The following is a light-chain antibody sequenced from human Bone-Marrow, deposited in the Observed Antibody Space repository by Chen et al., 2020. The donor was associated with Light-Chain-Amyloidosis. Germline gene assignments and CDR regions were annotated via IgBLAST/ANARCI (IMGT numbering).Light chain of an antibody. Sequence: YELTQPPSVLVSPGQTARLPCSGDDLPTKYAYWYQQKPGQAPVLVIHRDTERPSGISERFSGSSSGTTATLTISGVQAEDEADYHCQSADSSGTYEVIFGGGTKLTVL. CDR3: QSADSSGTYEVI. V-gene: IGLV3-25*03. CDR1: DLPTKY. J-gene: IGLJ2*01. CDR2: RDT.